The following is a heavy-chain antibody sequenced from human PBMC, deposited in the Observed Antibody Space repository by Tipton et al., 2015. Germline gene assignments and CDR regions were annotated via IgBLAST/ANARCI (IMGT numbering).Heavy chain of an antibody. CDR2: LYFSGST. V-gene: IGHV4-39*01. J-gene: IGHJ4*02. CDR3: ARARGRHGGLFDS. Sequence: LRLSCTVSGGSISSSSYYWAWIRQPPGKGLEWIGSLYFSGSTYYNPSLKSRVTISIDRFKNQFSLKLSSVTASDTAVYYCARARGRHGGLFDSWGQGILVTVPS. D-gene: IGHD4-23*01. CDR1: GGSISSSSYY.